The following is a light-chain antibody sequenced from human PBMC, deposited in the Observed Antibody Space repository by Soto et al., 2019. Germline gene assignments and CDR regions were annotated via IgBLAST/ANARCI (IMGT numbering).Light chain of an antibody. CDR3: QSYDSSLSAVV. V-gene: IGLV2-11*01. Sequence: QSVLTQPRSVSGSPGQSVTISCTGTSSDVGGYNYVSWYQQHPGKAPKLLIYGNSNRPSGVPDRFSGSKSGTSASLAITGLQAEDEADYYCQSYDSSLSAVVFGGGTKLTVL. CDR1: SSDVGGYNY. J-gene: IGLJ2*01. CDR2: GNS.